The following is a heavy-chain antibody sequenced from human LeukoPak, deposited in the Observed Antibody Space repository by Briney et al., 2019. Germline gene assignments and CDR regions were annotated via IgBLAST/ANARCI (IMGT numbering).Heavy chain of an antibody. Sequence: GGSLRLSCAASGFTVSSNYMSWVRQAPGKGLEWVSVIGGSNGITFYVGSVKGRFTISRDNSKDTLYLQMNSLRAEDTAVYYCARNENSGWGYFDYWGQGTLVTVSS. D-gene: IGHD5-12*01. CDR3: ARNENSGWGYFDY. CDR1: GFTVSSNY. J-gene: IGHJ4*02. V-gene: IGHV3-53*01. CDR2: IGGSNGIT.